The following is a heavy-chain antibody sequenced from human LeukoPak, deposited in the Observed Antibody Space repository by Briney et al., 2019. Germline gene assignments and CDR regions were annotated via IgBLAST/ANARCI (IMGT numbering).Heavy chain of an antibody. CDR1: GLTFSRHW. D-gene: IGHD6-13*01. Sequence: PGGSLRLSCATSGLTFSRHWMFWVRQGPGKGLVWVSQIDRDGTITSYADSVKGRFTISRDNAKNSLYLQMNSLRAEDTAVYYCARVSSSSCDYWGQGTLVTVSS. CDR3: ARVSSSSCDY. V-gene: IGHV3-74*01. J-gene: IGHJ4*02. CDR2: IDRDGTIT.